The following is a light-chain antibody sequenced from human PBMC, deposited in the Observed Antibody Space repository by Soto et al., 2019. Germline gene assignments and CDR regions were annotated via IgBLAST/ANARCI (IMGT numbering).Light chain of an antibody. CDR3: QQRSNRPRFT. V-gene: IGKV3-11*01. CDR2: DVS. CDR1: QSVDNY. Sequence: EIVLTQSPATLSLSPGERATLSCRASQSVDNYLAWYQQKPGQAPRLLIYDVSNRATGTPARFSGSGSGTDFPLSISSLEPEDFAVYYCQQRSNRPRFTFGPGTKVDIK. J-gene: IGKJ3*01.